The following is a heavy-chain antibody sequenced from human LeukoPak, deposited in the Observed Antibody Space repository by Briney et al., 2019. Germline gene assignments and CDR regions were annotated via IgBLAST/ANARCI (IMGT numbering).Heavy chain of an antibody. D-gene: IGHD2-15*01. V-gene: IGHV3-23*01. Sequence: GGSLRLSCAASGFSFRSYAMTWVRQAPGKGLEWVSVISGSGGSTYYADSVKGRFTISRDNSKNTLSLQMNSLRADDTDVYYCAASHTGRYCSGDSCYSGFMFDSWGQGTLVTVSS. CDR1: GFSFRSYA. CDR2: ISGSGGST. J-gene: IGHJ4*02. CDR3: AASHTGRYCSGDSCYSGFMFDS.